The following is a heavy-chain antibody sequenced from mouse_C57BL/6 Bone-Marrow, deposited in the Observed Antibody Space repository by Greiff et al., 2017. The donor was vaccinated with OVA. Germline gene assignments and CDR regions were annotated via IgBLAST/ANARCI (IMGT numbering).Heavy chain of an antibody. J-gene: IGHJ3*01. CDR3: ARHGGLRRNWFAY. Sequence: VHLVESGPGLVAPSQSLSITCTVSGFSLTSYGVHWVRQPPGKGLEWLVVIWSDGSTTYNSALKSRLSISKDNSKSQVFLKMNSLQTDDTAMYYCARHGGLRRNWFAYWGQGTLVTVSA. D-gene: IGHD2-4*01. V-gene: IGHV2-6-1*01. CDR2: IWSDGST. CDR1: GFSLTSYG.